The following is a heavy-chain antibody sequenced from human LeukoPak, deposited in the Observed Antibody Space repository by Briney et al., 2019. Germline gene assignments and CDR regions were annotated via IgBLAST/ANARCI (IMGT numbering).Heavy chain of an antibody. V-gene: IGHV4-39*01. Sequence: SETLSLTCTVSSGSISSSSYYWGYIRQPPGKGLEWIGSLYYSGTTYYNPSLKSRVTISVDTSKNQFSLKLSSMTAADTAVYYCARRFRGGFDYWGQGTLVTVSS. CDR2: LYYSGTT. D-gene: IGHD3-10*01. CDR3: ARRFRGGFDY. J-gene: IGHJ4*02. CDR1: SGSISSSSYY.